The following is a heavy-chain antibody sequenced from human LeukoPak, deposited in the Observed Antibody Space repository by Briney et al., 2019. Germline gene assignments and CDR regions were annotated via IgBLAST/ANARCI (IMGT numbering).Heavy chain of an antibody. Sequence: GGSLRLSCAASGFTFSNYAVNWVRQAPGKGLEWVSTITGSGGSTFHADSVKGRFTISRDNSMDTLYLQMSSLRAEDTAVYYCAKDRGRYYDSSGYYWGNYFDSWGQGILVTVST. V-gene: IGHV3-23*01. D-gene: IGHD3-22*01. CDR1: GFTFSNYA. CDR2: ITGSGGST. J-gene: IGHJ4*02. CDR3: AKDRGRYYDSSGYYWGNYFDS.